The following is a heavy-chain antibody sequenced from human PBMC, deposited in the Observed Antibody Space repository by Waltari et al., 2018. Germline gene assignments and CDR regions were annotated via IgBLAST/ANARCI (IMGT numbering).Heavy chain of an antibody. CDR2: VNPNSGGT. D-gene: IGHD3-10*01. V-gene: IGHV1-2*02. Sequence: QVQLVQSGAEVKKPGASVKVSCKASGYTFTGYYMHWVRQAPGQGLEWMGWVNPNSGGTNYAQKFQGRVTMTRDTSISTAYMERSRLRSDDTTVYYCARGNDYGSGSYYSHDAFDIWGQGTMVTVSS. J-gene: IGHJ3*02. CDR1: GYTFTGYY. CDR3: ARGNDYGSGSYYSHDAFDI.